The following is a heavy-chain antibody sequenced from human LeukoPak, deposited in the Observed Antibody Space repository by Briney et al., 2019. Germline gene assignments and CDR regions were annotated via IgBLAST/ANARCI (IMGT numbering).Heavy chain of an antibody. J-gene: IGHJ4*02. CDR1: GGSISSYY. V-gene: IGHV4-4*07. Sequence: SETLSLTCTVSGGSISSYYWSWIRQPAGKGLEWIGRIYTSGSTSYNPSLKSRVTMSVDTSKNQFSLKLSSVTAADTAVYYCARFMGRPPGSSSSLYYFDFWGQGTLVTVSS. D-gene: IGHD6-6*01. CDR3: ARFMGRPPGSSSSLYYFDF. CDR2: IYTSGST.